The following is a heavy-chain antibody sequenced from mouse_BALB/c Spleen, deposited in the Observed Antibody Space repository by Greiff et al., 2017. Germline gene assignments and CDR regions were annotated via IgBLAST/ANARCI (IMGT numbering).Heavy chain of an antibody. V-gene: IGHV2-2*02. CDR1: GFSLTSYG. D-gene: IGHD2-3*01. CDR2: IWSGGST. Sequence: VQLQQSGPGLVQPSQSLSITCTVSGFSLTSYGVHWVRQSPGQGLEWLGVIWSGGSTDYNAAVISRLSISKDNSKSQVFFKMNSLQANDTAIYYCARDGYYGGAMDYWGQGTSVTVSS. CDR3: ARDGYYGGAMDY. J-gene: IGHJ4*01.